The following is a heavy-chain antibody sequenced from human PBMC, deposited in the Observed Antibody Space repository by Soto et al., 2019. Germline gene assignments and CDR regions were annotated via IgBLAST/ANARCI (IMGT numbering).Heavy chain of an antibody. CDR3: ASVGAVAGTGREDAFDI. J-gene: IGHJ3*02. Sequence: GGSLRLSCAASGFTFSSYSMNWVRQAPGKGLEWVSSISSSSSYIYYADSVKGRFTISRDNAKNSLYLQMNSLRAEDTAVYYCASVGAVAGTGREDAFDIWGQGTMVTVSS. D-gene: IGHD6-19*01. CDR1: GFTFSSYS. V-gene: IGHV3-21*01. CDR2: ISSSSSYI.